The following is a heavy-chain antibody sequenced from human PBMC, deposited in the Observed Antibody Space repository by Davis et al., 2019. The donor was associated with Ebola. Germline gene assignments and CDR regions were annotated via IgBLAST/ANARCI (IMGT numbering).Heavy chain of an antibody. CDR3: AKAGHCANYCSFGS. CDR1: GFTFSNYG. Sequence: PGGSLRLSCAASGFTFSNYGMHWVRQAPGKGLEWVAFIRYDGSNKYYADSVKGRFTASRDNSRNTLYLQMNSLRAEDTAVYYCAKAGHCANYCSFGSWGQGTLVTVSS. CDR2: IRYDGSNK. D-gene: IGHD4/OR15-4a*01. V-gene: IGHV3-30*02. J-gene: IGHJ4*02.